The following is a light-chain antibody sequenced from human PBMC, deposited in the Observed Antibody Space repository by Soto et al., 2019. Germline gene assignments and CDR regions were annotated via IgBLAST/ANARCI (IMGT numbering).Light chain of an antibody. V-gene: IGKV3-20*01. CDR2: GAS. CDR1: QSVTSNY. CDR3: QRYGGPSWT. Sequence: EIVLTQSPGTLSLSPGERATLSCRASQSVTSNYLAGYQQKPGQAPRLLIFGASSRATGIPDKFSGSGSGTDFTLTISRLEPDDFAVYYCQRYGGPSWTFGQGTRVEIK. J-gene: IGKJ1*01.